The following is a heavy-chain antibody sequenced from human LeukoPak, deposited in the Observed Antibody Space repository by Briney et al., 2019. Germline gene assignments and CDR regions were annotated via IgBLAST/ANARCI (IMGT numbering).Heavy chain of an antibody. CDR3: AKVSGEFDY. J-gene: IGHJ4*02. V-gene: IGHV3-30*18. CDR1: GFTFSSYG. CDR2: ISYDGSNK. Sequence: GRSLRLSCAASGFTFSSYGMLWVRQAPGKGLEWVAVISYDGSNKYYADSVKGRFTISRDNSKNTLYLQMNSLRAEDTAVYYCAKVSGEFDYWGQGTLVTVSS. D-gene: IGHD3-10*01.